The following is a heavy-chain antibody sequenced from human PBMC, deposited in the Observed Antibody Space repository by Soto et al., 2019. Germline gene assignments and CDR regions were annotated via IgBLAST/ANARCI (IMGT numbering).Heavy chain of an antibody. CDR2: IRAFSGRK. V-gene: IGHV1-18*01. CDR3: ARTSSTANFEC. D-gene: IGHD1-26*01. CDR1: GFNFFNYG. J-gene: IGHJ4*02. Sequence: QVQLVQSGAEVKKPGASVKVSCKTSGFNFFNYGYTWVRQAPGQGLEWVGCIRAFSGRKDYAPKFQGRVTLTADTSTSTAYMELGSLTSDDTAVYYCARTSSTANFECWGQGTLVTVSS.